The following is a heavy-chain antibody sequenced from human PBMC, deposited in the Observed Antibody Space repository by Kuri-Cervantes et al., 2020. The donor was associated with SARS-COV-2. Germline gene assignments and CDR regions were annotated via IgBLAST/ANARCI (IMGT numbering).Heavy chain of an antibody. D-gene: IGHD3-3*01. Sequence: GSLRLSCTVSGGSTSSHYWSWIRQPPGKGLEWIGYIYYSGSTNYNPSLKSRVTISVDTSKNQFSLKLSSVTAADTAVYYCARDIGDFWSGYYHRLDVWGKGTTVTVSS. CDR1: GGSTSSHY. V-gene: IGHV4-59*11. CDR2: IYYSGST. J-gene: IGHJ6*04. CDR3: ARDIGDFWSGYYHRLDV.